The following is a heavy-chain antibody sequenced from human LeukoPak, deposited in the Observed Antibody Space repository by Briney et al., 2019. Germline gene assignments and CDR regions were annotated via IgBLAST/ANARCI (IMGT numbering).Heavy chain of an antibody. CDR2: IIPIFGTA. V-gene: IGHV1-69*13. J-gene: IGHJ4*02. CDR3: ARSTVTLYYFDY. D-gene: IGHD4-17*01. Sequence: ASVKVSCKASGYTFTGSYMHWVRQAPGQGLEWMGGIIPIFGTANYAQKFQGRVTITADESTSTAYMELSSLRSEDTAVYYCARSTVTLYYFDYWGQGTLVTVSS. CDR1: GYTFTGSY.